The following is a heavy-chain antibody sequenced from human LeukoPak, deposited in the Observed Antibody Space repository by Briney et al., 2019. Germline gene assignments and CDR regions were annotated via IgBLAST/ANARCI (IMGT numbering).Heavy chain of an antibody. Sequence: ASVKVSCKASGYTFTGHYMHWVRQAPGQGLEWMGWISAYNGNTNYAQKLQGRVTMTTDTSTSTAYMELRSLRSDDTAVYYCARGTYDSSGYYFDYWGQGTLVTVSS. J-gene: IGHJ4*02. CDR1: GYTFTGHY. D-gene: IGHD3-22*01. CDR3: ARGTYDSSGYYFDY. CDR2: ISAYNGNT. V-gene: IGHV1-18*04.